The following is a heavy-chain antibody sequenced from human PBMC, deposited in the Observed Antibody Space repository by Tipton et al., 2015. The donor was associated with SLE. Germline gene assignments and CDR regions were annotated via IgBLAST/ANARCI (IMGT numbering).Heavy chain of an antibody. V-gene: IGHV3-7*01. CDR1: GFTFSSYW. CDR2: IKQDGSEK. D-gene: IGHD2-15*01. CDR3: ARGGMVVADYFDC. J-gene: IGHJ4*02. Sequence: SLRLSCAASGFTFSSYWMIWVRQAPGQGLEWVANIKQDGSEKYYVDSVKGRFTISRDNAKNSLYLQMNSLRAEDTAVYYCARGGMVVADYFDCWGQGTLVAVAS.